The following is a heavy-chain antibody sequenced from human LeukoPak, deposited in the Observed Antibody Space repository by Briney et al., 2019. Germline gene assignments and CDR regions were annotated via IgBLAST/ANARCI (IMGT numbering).Heavy chain of an antibody. Sequence: ASVKVSCKASGYTFTVYYMHWVRQAPGQGLEWMGWINPNSGGTNYAQKFQGRVTMTRDTSISTAYMELSSLRSDYTAVYYCARVEFSPRYAMDVWGQGPTVTVSS. D-gene: IGHD3-10*01. J-gene: IGHJ6*02. CDR1: GYTFTVYY. V-gene: IGHV1-2*02. CDR2: INPNSGGT. CDR3: ARVEFSPRYAMDV.